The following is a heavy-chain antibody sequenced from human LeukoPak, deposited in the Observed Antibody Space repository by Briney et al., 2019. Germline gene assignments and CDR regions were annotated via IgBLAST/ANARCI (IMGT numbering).Heavy chain of an antibody. CDR1: GYTFTGYY. J-gene: IGHJ6*02. CDR2: INPNSGGT. V-gene: IGHV1-2*02. CDR3: ARVVVRRGYYYYYGMDV. Sequence: ASVKVSCKASGYTFTGYYMHWVRQAPGQGLEWMGWINPNSGGTNYAQKFQGRVTMTRDTSISTAYMELSRLRSDDTAVCYCARVVVRRGYYYYYGMDVWGQGTTVTVSS. D-gene: IGHD3-22*01.